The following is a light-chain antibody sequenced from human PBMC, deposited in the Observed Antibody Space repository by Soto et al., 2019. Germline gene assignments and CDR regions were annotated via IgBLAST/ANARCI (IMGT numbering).Light chain of an antibody. CDR2: DVT. CDR1: SSDVDDYNY. CDR3: CSYSARYTWV. Sequence: QSALTQPRSVSGSPGQSVTISCTGTSSDVDDYNYVSWYQQHPDTAPKLMIYDVTKRPSGVPDRFSGSKSGNTASLTISGLQAEDEADYYCCSYSARYTWVFGGGTKLTVL. J-gene: IGLJ3*02. V-gene: IGLV2-11*01.